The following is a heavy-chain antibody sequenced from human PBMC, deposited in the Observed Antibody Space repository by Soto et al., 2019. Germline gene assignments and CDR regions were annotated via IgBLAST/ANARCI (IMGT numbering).Heavy chain of an antibody. CDR3: ASGGAGSGPFTWELPDH. D-gene: IGHD1-26*01. V-gene: IGHV1-45*02. J-gene: IGHJ4*02. CDR1: GNAFTYRY. Sequence: GASVKVSCKALGNAFTYRYLHWVRQAPGQALEWMGWITPFSGDVHYAQKFQERATITRDRSINTAYMRMSSLRSEDTAMYYCASGGAGSGPFTWELPDHWGQGTLVTV. CDR2: ITPFSGDV.